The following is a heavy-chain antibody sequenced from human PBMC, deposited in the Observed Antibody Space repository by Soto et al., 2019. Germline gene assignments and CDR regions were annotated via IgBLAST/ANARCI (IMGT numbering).Heavy chain of an antibody. J-gene: IGHJ3*02. CDR1: GGSFSGYY. D-gene: IGHD2-2*01. Sequence: QVQLQQWGAGLLKPSETLSLTCAVYGGSFSGYYWSWIRQPPGKGLEWIGEINHSGSTNYNPSLKSRVTISVDTSKNQCSLKLSSVTAADTAVYYCARGHCSSTSCYRPRAFDIWGQGTMVTVSS. CDR3: ARGHCSSTSCYRPRAFDI. CDR2: INHSGST. V-gene: IGHV4-34*01.